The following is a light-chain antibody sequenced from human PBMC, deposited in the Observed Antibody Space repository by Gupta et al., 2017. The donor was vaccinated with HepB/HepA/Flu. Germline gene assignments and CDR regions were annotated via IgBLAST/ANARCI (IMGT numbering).Light chain of an antibody. Sequence: DTQMTQSPSSLSASVGDRVTITCRASQGISNYLALYQQKPGKVPKLLIYAASTLQSGVPSRFSGSGSGTDFTLTISSLQPEDVATYYCQKYNSARSTFGPGTKVDIK. CDR1: QGISNY. J-gene: IGKJ3*01. CDR3: QKYNSARST. V-gene: IGKV1-27*01. CDR2: AAS.